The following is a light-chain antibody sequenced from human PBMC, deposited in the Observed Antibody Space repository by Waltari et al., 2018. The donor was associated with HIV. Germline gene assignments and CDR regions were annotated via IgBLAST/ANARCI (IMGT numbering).Light chain of an antibody. J-gene: IGKJ4*01. CDR2: DAS. CDR1: QSVSSY. Sequence: EIVLTQCPATLSLSPGERATLSCRASQSVSSYLAWYQQKPGQAPRLLIYDASNRATGIPARFSGSGSGTDFTLTISSLEPEDFAVYYCQQRSNWPPILTFGGGTKVEIK. V-gene: IGKV3-11*01. CDR3: QQRSNWPPILT.